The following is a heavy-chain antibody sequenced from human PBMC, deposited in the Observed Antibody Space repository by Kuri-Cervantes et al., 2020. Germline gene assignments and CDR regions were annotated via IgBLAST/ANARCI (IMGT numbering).Heavy chain of an antibody. CDR2: IYYSGST. D-gene: IGHD5-12*01. V-gene: IGHV4-39*07. CDR3: AEGVATGPLDY. J-gene: IGHJ4*02. Sequence: GSLRLSCTVSGGSISSSSYYWGWIRQPPGKGLEWIGSIYYSGSTYYNPSLKSRVTISVDTSKNQFSLKLSSVTAADTAAYYCAEGVATGPLDYWGQGTLVTVSS. CDR1: GGSISSSSYY.